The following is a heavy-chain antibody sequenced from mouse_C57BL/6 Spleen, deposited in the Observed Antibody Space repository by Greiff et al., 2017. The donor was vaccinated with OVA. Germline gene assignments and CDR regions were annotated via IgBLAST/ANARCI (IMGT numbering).Heavy chain of an antibody. V-gene: IGHV1-53*01. Sequence: QVQLKQPGTELVKPGASVKLSCKASGYTFTSYWMHWVKQRPGQGLEWIGNINTSNGGTNYNEKFKSKATLTVDKSSSTAYMQLSSLTSEDSAVYYCARRGNYGYAMDYWGQGTSVTVSS. CDR2: INTSNGGT. D-gene: IGHD2-1*01. CDR1: GYTFTSYW. CDR3: ARRGNYGYAMDY. J-gene: IGHJ4*01.